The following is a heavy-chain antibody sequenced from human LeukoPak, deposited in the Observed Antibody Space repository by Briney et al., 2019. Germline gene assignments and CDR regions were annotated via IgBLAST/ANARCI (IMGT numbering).Heavy chain of an antibody. Sequence: PGRSLRLSCAASGFTFSSYGMHWVRQAPGKGLEWVAVIWYDGSNKYYADSVKGRFTISRDNSKNTLYLQMNSLRAEDTAVYYCARDFEVTTMTTSRFDYWGQGTPVTVSS. CDR1: GFTFSSYG. V-gene: IGHV3-33*01. CDR3: ARDFEVTTMTTSRFDY. D-gene: IGHD4-17*01. CDR2: IWYDGSNK. J-gene: IGHJ4*02.